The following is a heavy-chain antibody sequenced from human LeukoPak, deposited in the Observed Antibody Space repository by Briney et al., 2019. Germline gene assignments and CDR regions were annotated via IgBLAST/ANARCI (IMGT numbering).Heavy chain of an antibody. J-gene: IGHJ4*02. CDR1: GFTFSSYW. V-gene: IGHV3-48*01. CDR2: ISLSSSSI. Sequence: GGSLRLSCAASGFTFSSYWMSWVRHIPGKGLEWVSYISLSSSSIYYADSLEGRFTISRDNAKNSLYLQMNSLRAEDTAVYYCARETPYSNTWTDFDFWGQGTLVTVSS. CDR3: ARETPYSNTWTDFDF. D-gene: IGHD6-13*01.